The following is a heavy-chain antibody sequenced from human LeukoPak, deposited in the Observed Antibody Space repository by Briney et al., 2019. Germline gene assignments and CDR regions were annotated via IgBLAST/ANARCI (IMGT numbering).Heavy chain of an antibody. CDR2: IRSKANSYAT. CDR1: GFTFSGSA. V-gene: IGHV3-73*01. CDR3: TSPVVVAATPISYYYYGMDV. D-gene: IGHD2-15*01. J-gene: IGHJ6*02. Sequence: GGSLKLSCAAPGFTFSGSAMHWVRQASGKGLEWVGRIRSKANSYATAYAASVKGRFTISRDDSKNTAYLQMNSLKTEDTAVYYCTSPVVVAATPISYYYYGMDVWGQGTTVTVSS.